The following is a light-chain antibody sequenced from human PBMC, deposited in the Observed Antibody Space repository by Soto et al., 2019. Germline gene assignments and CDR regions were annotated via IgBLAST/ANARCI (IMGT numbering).Light chain of an antibody. CDR1: RSISDW. J-gene: IGKJ1*01. CDR3: MQYTSHSRT. CDR2: DAS. V-gene: IGKV1-5*01. Sequence: DIQMTHSPSSLSPSVGDRVTITCRASRSISDWLAWYQQKPGKAPELLIFDASNLKSGVSSRFRGSGSGNDFTLTISRLQPDDVATYYSMQYTSHSRTFLKGTKVDIX.